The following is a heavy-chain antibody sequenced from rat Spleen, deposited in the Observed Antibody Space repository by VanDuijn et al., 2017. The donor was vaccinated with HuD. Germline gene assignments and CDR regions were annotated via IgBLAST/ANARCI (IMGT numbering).Heavy chain of an antibody. CDR2: ISTGGDNT. Sequence: EVQLVESGGGLVQPGRSLKFSCAASGFTFSNYYMAWVRQAPTKGLEWVAYISTGGDNTYYRDSVKGRFTISRDNAKSTLYLQMNDLRSEDTATYYCERQWDYWVQGVMVTVSS. V-gene: IGHV5-25*01. CDR3: ERQWDY. J-gene: IGHJ2*01. CDR1: GFTFSNYY.